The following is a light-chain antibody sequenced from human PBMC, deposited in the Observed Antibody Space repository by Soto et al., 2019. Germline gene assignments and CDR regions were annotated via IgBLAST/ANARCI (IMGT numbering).Light chain of an antibody. Sequence: DIQMTQSPSSLSAAVGDRVTITCRASQSINNYLSWYQQKPGKAPNLLIFGASSLQSGVPSRFSGSGSGTDFTLTISSLQPEDFATYYCQQYETFSGTFGPGTKVDIK. CDR2: GAS. CDR3: QQYETFSGT. V-gene: IGKV1-39*01. J-gene: IGKJ1*01. CDR1: QSINNY.